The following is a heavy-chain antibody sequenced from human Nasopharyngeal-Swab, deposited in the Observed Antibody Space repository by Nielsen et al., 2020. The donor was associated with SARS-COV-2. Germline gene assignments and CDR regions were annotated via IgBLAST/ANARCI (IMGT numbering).Heavy chain of an antibody. CDR1: GYTFTSYY. D-gene: IGHD2-21*02. CDR3: ARALSPSYCGGDCPPRVDAFDI. CDR2: INPSGGST. J-gene: IGHJ3*02. V-gene: IGHV1-46*01. Sequence: ASVKVSCKASGYTFTSYYMHWVRQAPGQGLEWMGIINPSGGSTSYAQKFQGRVTMTRDTSTSTVYMELSSLRSEDTAVYYCARALSPSYCGGDCPPRVDAFDIWGQGTMVTVSS.